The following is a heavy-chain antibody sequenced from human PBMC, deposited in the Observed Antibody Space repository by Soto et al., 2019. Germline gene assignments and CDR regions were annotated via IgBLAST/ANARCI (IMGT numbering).Heavy chain of an antibody. J-gene: IGHJ5*02. Sequence: QVQLVQSGAEVKKPGASVKVSCKASGDIFTSYGISWVRQAPGQGLEWMGWISAYNGNTNYAQKFQDRVTMTTDPSTSTAYMELRSLRADDTAVYYCARDQEGITMIVGGTWGQGTLVTVSS. D-gene: IGHD3-22*01. CDR3: ARDQEGITMIVGGT. CDR2: ISAYNGNT. CDR1: GDIFTSYG. V-gene: IGHV1-18*01.